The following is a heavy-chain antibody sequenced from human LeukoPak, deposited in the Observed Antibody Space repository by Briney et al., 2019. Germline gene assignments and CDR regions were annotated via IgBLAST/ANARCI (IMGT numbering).Heavy chain of an antibody. CDR3: ARGHGLVPYYFDY. CDR2: IYYSGST. V-gene: IGHV4-39*07. CDR1: GFTFNTYN. J-gene: IGHJ4*02. Sequence: GSLRLSCAASGFTFNTYNMNWVRQPPGKGLEWIGSIYYSGSTYYNPSLKSRVTISVDTSKNQLSLKLSSVTAADTAVYYCARGHGLVPYYFDYWGQGTLVTVSS. D-gene: IGHD3-16*01.